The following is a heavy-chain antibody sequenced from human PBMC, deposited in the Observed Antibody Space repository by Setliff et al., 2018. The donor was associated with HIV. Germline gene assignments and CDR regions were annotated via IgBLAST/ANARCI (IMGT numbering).Heavy chain of an antibody. D-gene: IGHD3-16*01. Sequence: PGESLKISCKGSGHSFSGHWIGWVRQMPGKGLEWMGIIYPDDSKTRYSPSFQGQVTISVDKSINTAYLQMNSLRVEDTAVYYCVRDGDHYDFDYWGQGTLVTVSS. CDR2: IYPDDSKT. V-gene: IGHV5-51*01. CDR1: GHSFSGHW. CDR3: VRDGDHYDFDY. J-gene: IGHJ4*02.